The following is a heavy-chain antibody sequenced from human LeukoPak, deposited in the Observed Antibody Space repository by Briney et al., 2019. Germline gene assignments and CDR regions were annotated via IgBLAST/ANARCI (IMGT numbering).Heavy chain of an antibody. CDR2: INHSGSI. J-gene: IGHJ4*02. CDR3: ARSLAMDY. Sequence: SETLSLTCAVYGGSFSGYYWSWIRQPPGKGLEWIGEINHSGSINYNPSLKSRVTISVDTSKNQFTLKLSSVTAADTAVYYCARSLAMDYWGQGTLVTVSS. V-gene: IGHV4-34*01. D-gene: IGHD1-26*01. CDR1: GGSFSGYY.